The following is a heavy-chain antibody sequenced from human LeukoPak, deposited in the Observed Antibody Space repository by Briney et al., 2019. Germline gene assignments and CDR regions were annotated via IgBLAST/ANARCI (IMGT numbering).Heavy chain of an antibody. V-gene: IGHV3-48*01. CDR2: ISSSSSTI. D-gene: IGHD3/OR15-3a*01. CDR3: ARDSVIYGY. Sequence: GGSLRLSCAASGFTFSSYEMNWVRQAPGKGLEWVSYISSSSSTIYYADSVKGRFTISRDNAKNSLYLQMNSLRAEDTAVYYCARDSVIYGYWGQGTLVTVSS. J-gene: IGHJ4*02. CDR1: GFTFSSYE.